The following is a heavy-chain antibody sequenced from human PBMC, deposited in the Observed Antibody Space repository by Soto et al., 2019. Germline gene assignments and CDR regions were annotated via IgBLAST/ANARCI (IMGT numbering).Heavy chain of an antibody. J-gene: IGHJ4*02. V-gene: IGHV1-2*04. Sequence: RASVKVSCKASGYTFAGYYMHWVRQAPGQGLEWMGWINPKSGVTNYAQKFQGWVTMTRGTSISTAYIELSRLKSDDSAVYYCARDTDDHFDYWGKGTLVTVSS. CDR2: INPKSGVT. CDR3: ARDTDDHFDY. CDR1: GYTFAGYY. D-gene: IGHD1-1*01.